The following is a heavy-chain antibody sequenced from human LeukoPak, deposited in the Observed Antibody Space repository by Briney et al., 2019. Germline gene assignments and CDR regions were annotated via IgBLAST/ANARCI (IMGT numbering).Heavy chain of an antibody. Sequence: GGGLRLSCVGSGFTFRSHAMSWVRQAPEKGLEFVSGIYENGGNTYYADSMKGRFSISRDNSKNTLYLQMVSLRGEDTAVYYCAKDFRIGYSAHFDYWGEGALVTVSS. D-gene: IGHD2-21*01. CDR3: AKDFRIGYSAHFDY. V-gene: IGHV3-23*01. CDR1: GFTFRSHA. J-gene: IGHJ4*02. CDR2: IYENGGNT.